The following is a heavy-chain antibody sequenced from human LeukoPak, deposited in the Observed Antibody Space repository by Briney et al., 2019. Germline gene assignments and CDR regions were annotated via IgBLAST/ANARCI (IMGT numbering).Heavy chain of an antibody. CDR1: GHTFTSYY. D-gene: IGHD3-3*01. CDR3: AREDWRVSKDP. V-gene: IGHV1-46*01. J-gene: IGHJ5*02. CDR2: INPSGGST. Sequence: GASVKVSCKASGHTFTSYYMHWVRQAPGQGLEWMGIINPSGGSTSYAQKLQGRVTMTRDTSTSTVYMELSSLRSEDTAVYYCAREDWRVSKDPWGQGTLVTVSS.